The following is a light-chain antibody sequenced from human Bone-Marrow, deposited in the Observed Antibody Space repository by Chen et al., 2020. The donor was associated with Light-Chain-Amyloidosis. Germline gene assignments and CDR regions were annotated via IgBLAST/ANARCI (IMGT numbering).Light chain of an antibody. J-gene: IGLJ1*01. Sequence: QSALTQPASVSGSPGPSLTISCTGTSSDVGGDNHVSWYQQHPDKDPKLMIYEVTNRPSWVPDRFSGSKSDNTASLTISGLQTEDEADYFCSSYTITNTLGFGSGTRVTVL. V-gene: IGLV2-14*01. CDR2: EVT. CDR3: SSYTITNTLG. CDR1: SSDVGGDNH.